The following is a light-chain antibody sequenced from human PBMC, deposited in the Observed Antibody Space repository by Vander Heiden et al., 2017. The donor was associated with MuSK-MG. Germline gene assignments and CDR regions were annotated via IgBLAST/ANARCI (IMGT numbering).Light chain of an antibody. CDR1: QGISSY. CDR3: QQLNSYPREYT. V-gene: IGKV1-9*01. Sequence: DIQLTQSPSFLSASVGDRVTITCRASQGISSYLAWYQQKPGKAPKLLIYAASTLQRGVPSRFSGSGSGTEFTLTISSRQPEDFATYYCQQLNSYPREYTFGQGTKLXIK. CDR2: AAS. J-gene: IGKJ2*01.